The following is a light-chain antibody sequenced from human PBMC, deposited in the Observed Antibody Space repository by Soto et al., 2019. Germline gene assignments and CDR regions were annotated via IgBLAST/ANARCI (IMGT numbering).Light chain of an antibody. Sequence: QSALTQPASVSGSPGQSISISGTGTSRDVGGYNYVSWYQQHPGKAPKLLIYEVSNRPSGVSNRFSGSKSANTASLTISGLQAEDEADYYCYSYTNNNTPMFGGGTKLTVL. CDR3: YSYTNNNTPM. V-gene: IGLV2-14*01. CDR1: SRDVGGYNY. J-gene: IGLJ3*02. CDR2: EVS.